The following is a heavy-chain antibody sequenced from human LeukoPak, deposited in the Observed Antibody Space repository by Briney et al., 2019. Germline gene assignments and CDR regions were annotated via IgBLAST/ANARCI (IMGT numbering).Heavy chain of an antibody. D-gene: IGHD3-10*01. CDR2: IYYSGST. CDR3: ARSYGSGLGYFDY. CDR1: GGSISSSSYY. J-gene: IGHJ4*02. V-gene: IGHV4-39*01. Sequence: SETLSLTCTVSGGSISSSSYYWGWIRQPPGKGLEWIGSIYYSGSTYHNPSLKSRVTISVDTSKNQFSLKLSSVTAADTAVYYCARSYGSGLGYFDYWGQGTLVTVSS.